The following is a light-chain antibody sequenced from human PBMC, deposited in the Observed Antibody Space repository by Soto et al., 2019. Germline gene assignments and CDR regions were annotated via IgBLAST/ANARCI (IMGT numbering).Light chain of an antibody. CDR2: AAS. J-gene: IGKJ1*01. V-gene: IGKV1-27*01. CDR1: QGISND. Sequence: DIQMTQSPSSLSASIGDRVTISCRARQGISNDLAWYQQKPGKVPYLLIYAASTSHSGVPSRFRGSGSGTDFTLTISSLQPEDVATYCCQNYNNAHRTFGQGTIVDIK. CDR3: QNYNNAHRT.